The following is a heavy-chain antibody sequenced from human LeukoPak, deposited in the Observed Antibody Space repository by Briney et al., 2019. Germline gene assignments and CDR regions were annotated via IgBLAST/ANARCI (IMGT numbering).Heavy chain of an antibody. CDR1: GGSISSGSYY. CDR2: IYTSGST. V-gene: IGHV4-61*02. J-gene: IGHJ6*02. CDR3: AREKVGRYYYYYGMDA. Sequence: SETLSLTCTVSGGSISSGSYYWSWIRQPAGKGLEWIGRIYTSGSTNYNPSLKSRVTISVDTSKNQFSLKLSSVTAADTAVYYCAREKVGRYYYYYGMDAWGQGTTVTVSS. D-gene: IGHD1-26*01.